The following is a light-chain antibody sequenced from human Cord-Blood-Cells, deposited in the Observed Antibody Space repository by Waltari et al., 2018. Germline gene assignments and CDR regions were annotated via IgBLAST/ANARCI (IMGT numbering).Light chain of an antibody. CDR2: DVS. Sequence: QSALTQPASVSGSPGQSITISCTGTSSDVGGYNYISWYQQHPGKAPKLMIYDVSNRPSGVSNRFSGSKSVNPASLTISGLQAEDEADYYCSSYTSSSNWVFGGGTKLTVL. CDR3: SSYTSSSNWV. V-gene: IGLV2-14*01. J-gene: IGLJ3*02. CDR1: SSDVGGYNY.